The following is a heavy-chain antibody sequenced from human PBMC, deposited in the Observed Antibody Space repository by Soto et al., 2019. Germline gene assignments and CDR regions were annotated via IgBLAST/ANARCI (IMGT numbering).Heavy chain of an antibody. D-gene: IGHD3-16*02. CDR3: ARELDYDYVWGSYRYTG. CDR1: GGTFSSYA. J-gene: IGHJ4*02. Sequence: QVQLVQSGAEVKKPGSSVKVSCKASGGTFSSYAISWVRQAPGQGLEWMGGIIPIFGTANYAQKFQGRVTITADESTSTAYMELGSLRSEDTAVYYCARELDYDYVWGSYRYTGWGQGTLVTVSS. CDR2: IIPIFGTA. V-gene: IGHV1-69*01.